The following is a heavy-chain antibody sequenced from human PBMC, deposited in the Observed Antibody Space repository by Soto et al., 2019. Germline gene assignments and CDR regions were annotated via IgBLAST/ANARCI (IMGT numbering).Heavy chain of an antibody. V-gene: IGHV1-8*01. Sequence: QVQLVQSGAEVKKPGASVKVSCKASGYTFTSYDINWVRQATGQGLEWMGWMNPNSGNTGYAQKFQGRVTMNRNTSISTAYMELSSLRSEDTAVYYCARGYYLRFLEWLSKDDAFDIWGQGTMVTVSS. CDR2: MNPNSGNT. D-gene: IGHD3-3*01. CDR1: GYTFTSYD. J-gene: IGHJ3*02. CDR3: ARGYYLRFLEWLSKDDAFDI.